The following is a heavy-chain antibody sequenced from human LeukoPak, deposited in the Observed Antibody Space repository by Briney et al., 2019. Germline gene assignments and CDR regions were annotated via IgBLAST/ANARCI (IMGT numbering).Heavy chain of an antibody. V-gene: IGHV1-8*01. D-gene: IGHD3-3*01. J-gene: IGHJ6*02. CDR3: ARVGRGWGGYTRNYYYYYGMDV. CDR1: GYTFTSYD. CDR2: MNPNSGNT. Sequence: ASVKVSCKASGYTFTSYDINWVRQATGQGLEWMGWMNPNSGNTGYAQKFQGRVTMTRNTSISTAYMELSSLRSEDTAVYYCARVGRGWGGYTRNYYYYYGMDVWGQGTTVTVSS.